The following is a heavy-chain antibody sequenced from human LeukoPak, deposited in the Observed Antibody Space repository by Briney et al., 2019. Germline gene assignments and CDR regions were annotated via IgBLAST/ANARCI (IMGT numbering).Heavy chain of an antibody. CDR3: AGTYSSSSTGYFQY. CDR1: GFTFSTYW. V-gene: IGHV3-7*01. D-gene: IGHD6-6*01. CDR2: IKQDGSEK. J-gene: IGHJ1*01. Sequence: QAGGSLRLSCAASGFTFSTYWMKWVRQAPGKGLEWVANIKQDGSEKYYVGSVKGRFTISRDNTKNSLYLQMNNLRVEDTAVYYCAGTYSSSSTGYFQYWGQGTLVTVSS.